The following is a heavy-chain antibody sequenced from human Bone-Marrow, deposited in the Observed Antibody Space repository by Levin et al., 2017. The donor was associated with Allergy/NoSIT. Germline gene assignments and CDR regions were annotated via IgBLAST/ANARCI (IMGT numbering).Heavy chain of an antibody. V-gene: IGHV2-5*02. Sequence: QTLSLTCTFSGFSLNASGVSMGWIRQPPGKALEWLASIYWDDDKNYSPSLNSRLTITKDTPKNQVVLSVTNMDPVDTATYFCAHTVTIFGVLVSDFWGQGILVTVSS. J-gene: IGHJ4*02. D-gene: IGHD3-3*01. CDR2: IYWDDDK. CDR3: AHTVTIFGVLVSDF. CDR1: GFSLNASGVS.